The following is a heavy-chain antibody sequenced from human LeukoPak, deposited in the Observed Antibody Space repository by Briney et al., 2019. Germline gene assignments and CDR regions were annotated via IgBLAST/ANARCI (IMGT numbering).Heavy chain of an antibody. J-gene: IGHJ3*02. CDR1: GFTFSSYS. CDR2: ISSSSSYI. V-gene: IGHV3-21*01. Sequence: GGSLRLSCAASGFTFSSYSMNWVRQAPGKGLEWVASISSSSSYIYYADSVKGRFTISRDNAKNSLYLQMNSLRAEDTAVYYCARDLTPSAFDIWGQGTMVTVSS. D-gene: IGHD1-14*01. CDR3: ARDLTPSAFDI.